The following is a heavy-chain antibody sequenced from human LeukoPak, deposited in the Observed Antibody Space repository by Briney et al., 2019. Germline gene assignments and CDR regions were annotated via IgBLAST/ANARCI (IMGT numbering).Heavy chain of an antibody. CDR2: ISKSGSNI. V-gene: IGHV3-48*03. CDR3: ARDQGGVGY. D-gene: IGHD3-16*01. CDR1: GFTFNNYE. J-gene: IGHJ4*02. Sequence: PGGSLRLSCAASGFTFNNYERNWVRQAPGKGLEWVSYISKSGSNIYYADSVKGRFAISRDNAKNSLYLQMNSLRAEDTAVYYCARDQGGVGYWGQGTLVTVSS.